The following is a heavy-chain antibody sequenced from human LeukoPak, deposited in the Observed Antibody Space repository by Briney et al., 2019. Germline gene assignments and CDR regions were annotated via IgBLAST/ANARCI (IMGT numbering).Heavy chain of an antibody. Sequence: GASVKVSCKASGGTFSSFAINWVRQAPGQGLEWMGWINPNSGGTNYAQKFQGRVTMTRDTSISTAYMELSRLRSDDTAVYYCARDQGLHYYGSGSYAYWGQGTLVTVSS. D-gene: IGHD3-10*01. J-gene: IGHJ4*02. CDR2: INPNSGGT. CDR1: GGTFSSFA. V-gene: IGHV1-2*02. CDR3: ARDQGLHYYGSGSYAY.